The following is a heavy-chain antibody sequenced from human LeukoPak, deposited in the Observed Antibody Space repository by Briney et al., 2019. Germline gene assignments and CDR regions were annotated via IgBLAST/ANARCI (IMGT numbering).Heavy chain of an antibody. J-gene: IGHJ5*02. CDR2: IYYSGST. Sequence: PSHTLSLTCTVSGGSISSYYWSWIRQPPGKGLEWIGYIYYSGSTNYNPSLKSRVTISVDTSKNQFSLKLSSVTAADTAVYYCARVSTIFGVVTPWGQGTLVTVSS. CDR3: ARVSTIFGVVTP. CDR1: GGSISSYY. V-gene: IGHV4-59*07. D-gene: IGHD3-3*01.